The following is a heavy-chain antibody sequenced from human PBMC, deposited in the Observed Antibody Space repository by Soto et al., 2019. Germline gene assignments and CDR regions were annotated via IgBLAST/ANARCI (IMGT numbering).Heavy chain of an antibody. CDR2: IYYSGGT. J-gene: IGHJ5*01. Sequence: LSLTGTVSGASIGSGDYYWSWIRQHPGKGLEWIGYIYYSGGTYYNPSLKSRVTISVDTSKNQFSLELSSVTAADTAVYYCASIYDISCYDYGNNLFASRGQGTLVTVSS. CDR1: GASIGSGDYY. CDR3: ASIYDISCYDYGNNLFAS. V-gene: IGHV4-31*02. D-gene: IGHD3-22*01.